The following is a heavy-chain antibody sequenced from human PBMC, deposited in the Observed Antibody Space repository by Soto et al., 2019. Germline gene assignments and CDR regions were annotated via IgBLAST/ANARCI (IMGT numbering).Heavy chain of an antibody. V-gene: IGHV1-8*01. CDR2: INPNSGNI. CDR3: ARGRASGSYYLLDY. J-gene: IGHJ4*02. Sequence: AAVKVSFKASGNTFTSYDINWVRQATGHGLEWMGWINPNSGNIGYAQKFQGRVTMTSDTAIRTAYMEVSRLRSDDTAVYYCARGRASGSYYLLDYWGQGTLVTVSS. CDR1: GNTFTSYD. D-gene: IGHD3-10*01.